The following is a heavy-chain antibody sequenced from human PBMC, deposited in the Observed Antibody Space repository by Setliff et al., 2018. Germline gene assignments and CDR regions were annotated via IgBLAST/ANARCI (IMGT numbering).Heavy chain of an antibody. CDR1: GYTFTGCY. J-gene: IGHJ5*02. V-gene: IGHV1-2*02. D-gene: IGHD3-22*01. CDR3: ARVAPHYYDSSGTNWFDP. CDR2: INPNSGGT. Sequence: ASVKVSCKASGYTFTGCYMHWVRQAPGQGLEWMGWINPNSGGTNYAQKFQGRVTMTRDTSISTAYMELSRLRSDDTAVYYCARVAPHYYDSSGTNWFDPWGQGTLVTVSS.